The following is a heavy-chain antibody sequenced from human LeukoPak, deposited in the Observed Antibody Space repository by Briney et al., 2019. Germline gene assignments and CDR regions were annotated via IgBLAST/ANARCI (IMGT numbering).Heavy chain of an antibody. D-gene: IGHD7-27*01. CDR3: GTGTNWGY. Sequence: GGSLRLSCAASEFSVSNNYMTWVRQAPGKGLEWVSTIYSTGDTSYADSVKGRFTISKVNSKNTLYLQMGSLRADDTAVYYCGTGTNWGYWGQGTLVTVSS. V-gene: IGHV3-53*01. J-gene: IGHJ4*02. CDR2: IYSTGDT. CDR1: EFSVSNNY.